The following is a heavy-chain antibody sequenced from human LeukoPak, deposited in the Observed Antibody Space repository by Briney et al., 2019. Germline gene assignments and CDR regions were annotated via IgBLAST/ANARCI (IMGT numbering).Heavy chain of an antibody. Sequence: GGSLRLSCAASGFTFSTYWMSWVRQAPGKGLEWVANIKQDGSENYYVDSVKGRFTISRDNAKNSLYLQMNSLRAEDTAMYYCARDSAGNDYWGQGTLVTVSS. CDR1: GFTFSTYW. D-gene: IGHD6-13*01. CDR3: ARDSAGNDY. J-gene: IGHJ4*02. CDR2: IKQDGSEN. V-gene: IGHV3-7*01.